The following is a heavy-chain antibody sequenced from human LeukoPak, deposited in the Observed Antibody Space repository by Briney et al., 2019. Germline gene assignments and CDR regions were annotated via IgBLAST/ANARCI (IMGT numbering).Heavy chain of an antibody. Sequence: GGSLRLSCAVTGFTFSSYVMSWVRQAPEKGLDWVSVISGSAHKIRYADSVKGRFTISRDNSENIVYLQMNNLRAEDTAVYYCAGRVTGYSSGYVYWGQGTLVTVSS. CDR3: AGRVTGYSSGYVY. CDR1: GFTFSSYV. CDR2: ISGSAHKI. V-gene: IGHV3-23*01. D-gene: IGHD5-18*01. J-gene: IGHJ4*02.